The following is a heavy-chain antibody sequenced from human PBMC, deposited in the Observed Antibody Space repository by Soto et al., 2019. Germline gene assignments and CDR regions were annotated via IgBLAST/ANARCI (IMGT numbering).Heavy chain of an antibody. CDR1: GSSIIGYY. V-gene: IGHV4-59*12. Sequence: SETLSLTCTFSGSSIIGYYWTWIRQSPERGLEWIGYIHYSGSANYNPSLNSRLTMSVDRSKSQFSMKLASVTAADTAVYYCAKDLPRRKDYYDNELSFDYWGQGTLVTVSS. CDR2: IHYSGSA. CDR3: AKDLPRRKDYYDNELSFDY. J-gene: IGHJ4*02. D-gene: IGHD3-22*01.